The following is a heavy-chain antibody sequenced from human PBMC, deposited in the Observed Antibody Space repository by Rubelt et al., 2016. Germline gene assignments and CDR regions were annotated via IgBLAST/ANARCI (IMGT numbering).Heavy chain of an antibody. CDR3: ARDYYHDYEYLEDDY. CDR2: INAGNGNT. Sequence: QVQLVQSGAEVKKPGASVKVSCKASGYTFTSYAMHWVRQAPGQRLEWMGWINAGNGNTNYAQKLQGRVTMTTDTSTSTAYMELRSLRSDDTAVYYCARDYYHDYEYLEDDYWGQGTLVTVSS. V-gene: IGHV1-3*01. J-gene: IGHJ4*02. CDR1: GYTFTSYA. D-gene: IGHD4-17*01.